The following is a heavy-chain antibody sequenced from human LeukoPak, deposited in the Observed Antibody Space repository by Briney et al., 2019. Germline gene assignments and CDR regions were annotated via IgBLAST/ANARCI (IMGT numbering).Heavy chain of an antibody. Sequence: SETLSLTCAVYGGSFSGDYWIWIRQPPGKGLEWIGEINHSGSTNYNPSLKSRVTISVDTSKNQFSLKLSSVTAADTAVYYCARGIIGSTRSWGQGTLVTVSS. J-gene: IGHJ4*02. CDR2: INHSGST. D-gene: IGHD1-26*01. V-gene: IGHV4-34*01. CDR1: GGSFSGDY. CDR3: ARGIIGSTRS.